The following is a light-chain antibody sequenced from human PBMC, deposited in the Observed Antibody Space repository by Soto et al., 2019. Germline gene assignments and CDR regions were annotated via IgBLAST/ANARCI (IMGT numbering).Light chain of an antibody. Sequence: DIQMTQSPSTLSASVGDRVTITCRASQSISSWLAWYQQKPGKAPKLLIYKAFILQSGVPSRFSGSGSGKEFTLAISSLQPDDSATYYCQQYNDNWTFGQGTKV. V-gene: IGKV1-5*03. J-gene: IGKJ1*01. CDR2: KAF. CDR3: QQYNDNWT. CDR1: QSISSW.